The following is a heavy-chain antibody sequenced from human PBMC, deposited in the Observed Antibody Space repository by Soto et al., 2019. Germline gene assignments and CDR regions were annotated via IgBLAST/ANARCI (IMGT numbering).Heavy chain of an antibody. CDR1: GGSTSSGFYY. D-gene: IGHD2-15*01. Sequence: PSETLSLTCTVSGGSTSSGFYYWSWIRQYPGKGLEWIGFVYYSGSTYYNPSLKSRVIISVDTSKKQFSLKLSSVTAADTAVYYCARDAALKWFDPWGQGTQVTVSS. V-gene: IGHV4-31*03. CDR2: VYYSGST. CDR3: ARDAALKWFDP. J-gene: IGHJ5*02.